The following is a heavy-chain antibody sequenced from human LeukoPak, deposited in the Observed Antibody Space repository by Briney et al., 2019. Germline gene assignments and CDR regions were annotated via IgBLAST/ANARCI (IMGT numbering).Heavy chain of an antibody. V-gene: IGHV5-51*01. CDR3: ARQSMVRGVPDY. CDR1: GYNITTYW. Sequence: GASPQISCKCSGYNITTYWIGWVRQLPGKGLEWMGIIYPGDSDTRYSPSFQGQVTISADKSISTAYLQWRRLRASDTAMYYCARQSMVRGVPDYWGQGTLVSVSS. CDR2: IYPGDSDT. D-gene: IGHD3-10*01. J-gene: IGHJ4*02.